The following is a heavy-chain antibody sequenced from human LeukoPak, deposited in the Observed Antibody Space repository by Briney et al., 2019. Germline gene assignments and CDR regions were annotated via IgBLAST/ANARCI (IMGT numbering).Heavy chain of an antibody. V-gene: IGHV1-2*06. CDR3: ARGTSSSPYYFDY. Sequence: GASVKVSCKASGYTFTDYYMHWVRQAPGQGLEWMGRINPKSGGSNYAQSFQGRVTMTRDTSINTAYMELSGLRSDDTAVCYCARGTSSSPYYFDYWGQGTLVTVSS. J-gene: IGHJ4*02. CDR2: INPKSGGS. D-gene: IGHD2-2*01. CDR1: GYTFTDYY.